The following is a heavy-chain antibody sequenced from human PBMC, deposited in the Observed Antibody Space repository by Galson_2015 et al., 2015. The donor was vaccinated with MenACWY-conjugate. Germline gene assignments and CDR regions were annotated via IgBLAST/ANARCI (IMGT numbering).Heavy chain of an antibody. V-gene: IGHV3-7*03. CDR1: GFTFRNYW. CDR2: IKKDGSEK. J-gene: IGHJ6*02. CDR3: ARGHYGMDV. Sequence: SLRLSCAVSGFTFRNYWMTWVRQAPGKGLEWVASIKKDGSEKYYVDSVKGRFTISRDNTKNSMYLEMNSLRGEDTAVYYCARGHYGMDVWGQATTVTASS.